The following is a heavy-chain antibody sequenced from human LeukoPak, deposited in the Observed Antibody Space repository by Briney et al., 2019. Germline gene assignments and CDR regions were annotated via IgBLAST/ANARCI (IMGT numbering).Heavy chain of an antibody. CDR2: IVYDGSAK. CDR3: AREGLAEGY. Sequence: GGSLRLSCATSGFIFSSYGMRWVRQAPGKGLEWVTFIVYDGSAKYYADSVKGRFTISRDNSKNTVSLQMTSLRSEDTAVYYCAREGLAEGYWGQGVLVTVSS. V-gene: IGHV3-30*02. J-gene: IGHJ4*02. CDR1: GFIFSSYG. D-gene: IGHD1-14*01.